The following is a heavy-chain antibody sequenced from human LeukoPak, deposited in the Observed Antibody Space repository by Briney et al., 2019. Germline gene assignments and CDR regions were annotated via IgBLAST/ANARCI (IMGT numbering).Heavy chain of an antibody. J-gene: IGHJ6*03. D-gene: IGHD5-18*01. CDR1: GGSISSYY. V-gene: IGHV4-4*07. CDR3: ARAYSYGYGYYYYMDV. Sequence: SETLSLTCTVSGGSISSYYWSWIRQPAGKGLEWIGRIYTSGGTNYNPSLKSRVTMSVDTSKNQYSLKLSSVTAADTAVYYCARAYSYGYGYYYYMDVRGKGTTVTISS. CDR2: IYTSGGT.